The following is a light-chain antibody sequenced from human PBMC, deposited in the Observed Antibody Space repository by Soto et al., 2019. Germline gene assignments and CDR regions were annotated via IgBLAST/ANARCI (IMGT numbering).Light chain of an antibody. Sequence: QSVLTQPPSASGTPGQRVTTSCSGSSPNIGNNAVSRCQQIPGTAPKLLIYNNNQRPSGVPDRFSGSKSVTSASLDISGLQSEDEADYYCATWDDSLNARGVFGGGTKLTVL. CDR1: SPNIGNNA. CDR3: ATWDDSLNARGV. V-gene: IGLV1-44*01. J-gene: IGLJ3*02. CDR2: NNN.